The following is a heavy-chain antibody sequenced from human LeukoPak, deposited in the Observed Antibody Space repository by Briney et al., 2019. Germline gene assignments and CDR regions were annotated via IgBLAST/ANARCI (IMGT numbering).Heavy chain of an antibody. CDR3: AKDKNAFTMDV. CDR2: IGWDGGST. Sequence: GGSLRLSCAASGFTVSSNYMSWVRQAPGKGLEWVSLIGWDGGSTYYADSVKGRFTISRDNSKNSLHLQMNSLRTEDTAVYYCAKDKNAFTMDVWGKGTTVTVSS. V-gene: IGHV3-43*01. CDR1: GFTVSSNY. D-gene: IGHD2-2*01. J-gene: IGHJ6*03.